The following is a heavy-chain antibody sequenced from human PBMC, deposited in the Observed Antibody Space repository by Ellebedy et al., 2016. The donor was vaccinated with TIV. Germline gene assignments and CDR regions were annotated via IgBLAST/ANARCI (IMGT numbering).Heavy chain of an antibody. CDR1: GGTFSSYA. D-gene: IGHD3-10*01. Sequence: ASVKVSCXASGGTFSSYAISWVRQAPGQGLEWMGWISAYNGNTNYAQKLQGRVTMTTDTSTSTAYMELRSLRSDDTAVYYCARVLWFGDLRDDYWGQGTLVTVSS. CDR2: ISAYNGNT. V-gene: IGHV1-18*01. CDR3: ARVLWFGDLRDDY. J-gene: IGHJ4*02.